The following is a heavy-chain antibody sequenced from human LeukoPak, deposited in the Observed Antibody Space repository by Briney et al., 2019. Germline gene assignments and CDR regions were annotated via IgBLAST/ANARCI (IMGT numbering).Heavy chain of an antibody. CDR3: ARSPYSSRYDY. J-gene: IGHJ4*02. CDR2: IYYSGST. CDR1: GGSISSYY. D-gene: IGHD6-13*01. V-gene: IGHV4-59*01. Sequence: SETLSLTCTVSGGSISSYYWSWIRQPPGKGLEWIGYIYYSGSTNYNPSLKSRVTISVDTSKNQLSLKLSSVTAADTAVYYCARSPYSSRYDYWGQGTLVTVSS.